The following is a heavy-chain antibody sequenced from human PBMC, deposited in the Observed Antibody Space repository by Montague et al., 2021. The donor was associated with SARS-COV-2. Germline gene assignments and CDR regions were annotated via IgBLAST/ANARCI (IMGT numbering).Heavy chain of an antibody. D-gene: IGHD2-21*01. CDR3: AHIVVVVAADLDEVFDL. CDR2: ITRDGTTT. CDR1: GFTFDDYA. V-gene: IGHV3-43*02. J-gene: IGHJ3*01. Sequence: SRRLSCAASGFTFDDYAMHWVRQVPGKGLQWVSLITRDGTTTSYADSVKGRFIISRDNKKGSLYLQMNSLTTDDTAVYYCAHIVVVVAADLDEVFDLWGQGTLVTVSS.